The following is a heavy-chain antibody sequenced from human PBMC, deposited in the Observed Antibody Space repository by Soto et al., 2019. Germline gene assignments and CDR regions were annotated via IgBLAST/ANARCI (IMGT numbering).Heavy chain of an antibody. Sequence: GGSLRLSCAASGFTFSSDGMHWVRQAPGKGLEWVAIIWYDGTNKYYTDSVKGRFTISRDNSKSTLYLHMNSLRAEDTAVYYCARELSSSWPLDYWGQGTLVTVSS. CDR3: ARELSSSWPLDY. V-gene: IGHV3-33*01. CDR2: IWYDGTNK. D-gene: IGHD6-13*01. J-gene: IGHJ4*02. CDR1: GFTFSSDG.